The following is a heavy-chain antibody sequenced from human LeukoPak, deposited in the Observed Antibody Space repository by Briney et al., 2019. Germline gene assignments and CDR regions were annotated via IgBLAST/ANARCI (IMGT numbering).Heavy chain of an antibody. J-gene: IGHJ4*02. CDR3: ASRYSSSWYEGYFDY. CDR2: IYYSGSP. V-gene: IGHV4-39*01. CDR1: GGSISSSSYY. Sequence: SETLSLTCTVSGGSISSSSYYWGWIRQPPGKGLEWIGSIYYSGSPYYNPPLKSRVTVSVDTSRNQFSLKLTSVTAADTAVDYCASRYSSSWYEGYFDYWGQGTLVTVSS. D-gene: IGHD6-13*01.